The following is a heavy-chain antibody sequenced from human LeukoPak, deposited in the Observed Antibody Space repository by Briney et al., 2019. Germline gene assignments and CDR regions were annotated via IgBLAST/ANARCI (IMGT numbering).Heavy chain of an antibody. CDR3: ARGGYDGSPATRYYYYGMDV. CDR2: INPNSGGT. D-gene: IGHD5-12*01. J-gene: IGHJ6*02. V-gene: IGHV1-2*04. CDR1: GYTFTGYY. Sequence: ASVKVSCKASGYTFTGYYMHWVRQAPGQGLEWMGWINPNSGGTNYAQKFQGWVTMTRDTSISTAYMELSRLRSDDTAVYYCARGGYDGSPATRYYYYGMDVWGQGTTVTVSS.